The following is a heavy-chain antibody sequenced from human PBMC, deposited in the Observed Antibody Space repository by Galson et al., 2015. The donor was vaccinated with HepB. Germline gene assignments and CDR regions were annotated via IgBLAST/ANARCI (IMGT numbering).Heavy chain of an antibody. V-gene: IGHV3-30*18. CDR3: AKQWELSNYFDY. CDR1: GFTFSSYG. Sequence: SLRLSCAASGFTFSSYGMHWVRQAPGKGLEWVAVISYDGSNKYYADSVKGQFTISRDNSKNTLYLQMNSLRAEDTAVYYCAKQWELSNYFDYWGQGTLVTVSS. D-gene: IGHD1-26*01. J-gene: IGHJ4*02. CDR2: ISYDGSNK.